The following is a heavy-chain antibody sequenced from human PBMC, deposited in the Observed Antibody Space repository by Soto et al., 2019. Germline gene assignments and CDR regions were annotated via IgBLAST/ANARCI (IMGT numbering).Heavy chain of an antibody. CDR3: ASHWYYWKDGYCYYRDLPAG. CDR2: IYYSGST. Sequence: LSEALSLPCTVSGGSLSRSEYYLSWLLPSPGKGLEWIGYIYYSGSTYYNPPLKSRVIIAVDETENQFCLKLRSVSAADTAVYYCASHWYYWKDGYCYYRDLPAGWCQGTTDNASS. CDR1: GGSLSRSEYY. D-gene: IGHD1-20*01. J-gene: IGHJ6*02. V-gene: IGHV4-30-4*01.